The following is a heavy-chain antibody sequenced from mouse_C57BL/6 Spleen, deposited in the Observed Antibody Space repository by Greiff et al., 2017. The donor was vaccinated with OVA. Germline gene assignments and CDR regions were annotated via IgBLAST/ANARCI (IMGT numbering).Heavy chain of an antibody. J-gene: IGHJ3*01. Sequence: EVQLQQSGAELVRPGASVKLSCTASGFNIKDYYMHWVKQRPEQGLEWIGRIDPEDGDTEYAPKFQGKATMTADTSSNTAYLQLSSLTSEDTAVYCCTTDGSSSWFAYWGQGTLVTVSA. CDR3: TTDGSSSWFAY. CDR2: IDPEDGDT. CDR1: GFNIKDYY. V-gene: IGHV14-1*01. D-gene: IGHD1-1*01.